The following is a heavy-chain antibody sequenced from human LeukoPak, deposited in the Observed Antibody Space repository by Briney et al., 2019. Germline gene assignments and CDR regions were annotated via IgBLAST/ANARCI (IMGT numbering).Heavy chain of an antibody. CDR3: TPYYDSSGYHDAFDI. Sequence: GGSLRLSCTAPGFTFGDYAMSWFRQAPGKGLEWVGFIRSKAYGGTTEYAASVKGRVTISRDDSKSIAYLQMNSPKTEDTAVYYCTPYYDSSGYHDAFDIWGQGTMVTVSS. D-gene: IGHD3-22*01. CDR2: IRSKAYGGTT. CDR1: GFTFGDYA. V-gene: IGHV3-49*03. J-gene: IGHJ3*02.